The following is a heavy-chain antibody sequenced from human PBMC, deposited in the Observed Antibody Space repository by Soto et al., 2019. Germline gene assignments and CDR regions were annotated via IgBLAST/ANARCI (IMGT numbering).Heavy chain of an antibody. CDR2: INTYNGNT. J-gene: IGHJ4*01. CDR3: GRGDSGWYLDY. Sequence: QVQLVQSGAEVKKPGASVKVSCKASGYTFTNYGISWVRQAPGQGLEWMGGINTYNGNTNYEQKFQGRVTMTTDTSTRTAYMELRSLGSDDTAVYYCGRGDSGWYLDYWGQVTLVTVSS. CDR1: GYTFTNYG. D-gene: IGHD6-19*01. V-gene: IGHV1-18*01.